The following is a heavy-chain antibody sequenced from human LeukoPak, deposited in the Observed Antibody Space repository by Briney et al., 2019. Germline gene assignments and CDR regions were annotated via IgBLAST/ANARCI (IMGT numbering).Heavy chain of an antibody. D-gene: IGHD4-17*01. CDR1: GFTFNRYS. CDR3: AREGLYGDYAGH. Sequence: GGSLRLSCAASGFTFNRYSMNWVRQAPGKGLEWLSSIGTGRSYIFYADSVKGRFTISRDNAKNSLFMQMNSLRAEDTAVYYCAREGLYGDYAGHWGQGTLVTVSS. CDR2: IGTGRSYI. J-gene: IGHJ4*02. V-gene: IGHV3-21*01.